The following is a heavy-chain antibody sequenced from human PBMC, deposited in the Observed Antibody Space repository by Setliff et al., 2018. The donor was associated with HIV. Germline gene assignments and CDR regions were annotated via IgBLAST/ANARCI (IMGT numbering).Heavy chain of an antibody. CDR1: GGSFSDYY. CDR2: IHYTGNT. Sequence: SETLSLTCAVYGGSFSDYYWSWIRQPPGKGLEWIGTIHYTGNTYHNPSLKSRVTISVEASKNQISLKLTALTAADSAVYYCAREGDGIDFWGQGTLVTVSS. CDR3: AREGDGIDF. J-gene: IGHJ4*02. D-gene: IGHD2-21*02. V-gene: IGHV4-34*01.